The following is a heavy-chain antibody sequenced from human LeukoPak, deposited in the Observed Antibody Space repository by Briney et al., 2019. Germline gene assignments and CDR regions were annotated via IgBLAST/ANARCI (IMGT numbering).Heavy chain of an antibody. Sequence: GASVKVSCKASGYTFTGYYMHWVRQAPGQGLEWMGWINPNSGGTNYAQKFQGRVTMTRDTSISTAYMELSRLRSDDTAVYYCARSSVTTVTRVDYWGQGTLVTVSS. V-gene: IGHV1-2*02. CDR3: ARSSVTTVTRVDY. CDR1: GYTFTGYY. J-gene: IGHJ4*02. CDR2: INPNSGGT. D-gene: IGHD4-17*01.